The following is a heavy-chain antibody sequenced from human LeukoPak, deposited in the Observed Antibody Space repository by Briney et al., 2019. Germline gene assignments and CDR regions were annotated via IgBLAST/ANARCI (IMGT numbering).Heavy chain of an antibody. CDR3: ARGPPYSSSWFGYFDY. CDR1: GGSISNTNYA. V-gene: IGHV4-39*07. D-gene: IGHD6-13*01. Sequence: SETLSLTCTVSGGSISNTNYAWGSVRQPPGKGLEWIGSRYYSGSTNYNPSLKSRVTISVDTSKNQFSLKLSSVTAADTAVYYCARGPPYSSSWFGYFDYWGQGTLVTVSS. J-gene: IGHJ4*02. CDR2: RYYSGST.